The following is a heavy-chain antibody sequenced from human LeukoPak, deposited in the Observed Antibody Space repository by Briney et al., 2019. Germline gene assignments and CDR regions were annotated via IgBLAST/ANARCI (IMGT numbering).Heavy chain of an antibody. CDR2: IIPILGIA. D-gene: IGHD5-12*01. V-gene: IGHV1-69*04. J-gene: IGHJ5*02. CDR3: ARWRGGSTTTHTENWFDP. Sequence: SVKVSCKASGGTFSSYAISWVRQAPGQGLEWMGRIIPILGIANYAQKLQGRVTITADKSTSTAYMELSSLRSEDTAVYYCARWRGGSTTTHTENWFDPWGQGTLVTVSS. CDR1: GGTFSSYA.